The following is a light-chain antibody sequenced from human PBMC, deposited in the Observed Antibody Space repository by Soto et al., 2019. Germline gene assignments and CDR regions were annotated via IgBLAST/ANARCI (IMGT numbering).Light chain of an antibody. CDR2: KAS. J-gene: IGKJ1*01. Sequence: DIQMTQCPSTLSASVGDRVTITCRASQSISSWLTWYQQKAGQAPKLLIYKASIVESGVPSRFSGSGSGTEFTLTISSLQPDDSATYYCQQYSYFATFGQGTRVEVK. CDR1: QSISSW. CDR3: QQYSYFAT. V-gene: IGKV1-5*03.